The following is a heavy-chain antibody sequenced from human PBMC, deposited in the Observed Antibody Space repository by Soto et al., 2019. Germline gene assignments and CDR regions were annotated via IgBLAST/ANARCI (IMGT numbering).Heavy chain of an antibody. V-gene: IGHV4-34*01. CDR2: INHSGST. Sequence: SETLSLTCAVYGGSFSGYYWSWIRQPPGKGLEWIGEINHSGSTNYNPSLKSRVTISVDTSKNQFSLKLSSVTAADTAVYYCARRRAPVKNYMDVWGKGTTVTVSS. CDR1: GGSFSGYY. CDR3: ARRRAPVKNYMDV. J-gene: IGHJ6*03. D-gene: IGHD3-10*01.